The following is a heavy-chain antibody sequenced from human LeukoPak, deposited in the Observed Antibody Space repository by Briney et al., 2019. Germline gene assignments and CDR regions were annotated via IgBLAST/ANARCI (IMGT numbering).Heavy chain of an antibody. CDR3: ARLYSSSSGA. D-gene: IGHD6-6*01. Sequence: GASVKVSCKASGGSFSSYAISWVRQAPGQGLEWMGGIIPIFGTANYAQKFQGRVTITTDESTSTAYMELSSLRSEDTAVYYCARLYSSSSGAWGQGTLVTVSS. CDR2: IIPIFGTA. J-gene: IGHJ5*02. CDR1: GGSFSSYA. V-gene: IGHV1-69*05.